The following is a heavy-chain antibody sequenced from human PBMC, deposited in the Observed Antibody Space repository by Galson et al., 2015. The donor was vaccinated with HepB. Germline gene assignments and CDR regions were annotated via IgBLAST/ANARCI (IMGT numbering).Heavy chain of an antibody. CDR1: GFTVSSDY. Sequence: SLRLSCAASGFTVSSDYMSWVRQAPGKGLEWVSVIYSGGDTHYADSVKARFTISRDNSKNTLYLQMNSPRAEDTAVYYCARSLASPGDYWGQGTLVTVSS. J-gene: IGHJ4*02. CDR3: ARSLASPGDY. D-gene: IGHD6-13*01. CDR2: IYSGGDT. V-gene: IGHV3-66*01.